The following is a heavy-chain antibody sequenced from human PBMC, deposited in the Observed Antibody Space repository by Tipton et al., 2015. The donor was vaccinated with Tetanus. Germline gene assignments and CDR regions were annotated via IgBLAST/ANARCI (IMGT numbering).Heavy chain of an antibody. D-gene: IGHD6-6*01. J-gene: IGHJ4*02. Sequence: TLSLTCTVSGGSISSYYWSWIRQPPGKGLEWIGYIYYSGSTNYNPSLKSRVTISVDTSKNQFSLKLSSVTAADTAVYYCAKVRRYSSSVFDYWGQGTLVTVSS. V-gene: IGHV4-59*08. CDR2: IYYSGST. CDR3: AKVRRYSSSVFDY. CDR1: GGSISSYY.